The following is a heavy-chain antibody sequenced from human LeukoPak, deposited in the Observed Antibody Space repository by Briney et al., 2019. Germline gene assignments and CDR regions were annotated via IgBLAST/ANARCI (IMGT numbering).Heavy chain of an antibody. V-gene: IGHV3-30*18. D-gene: IGHD6-19*01. CDR3: AKLAVAGLIDY. J-gene: IGHJ4*02. CDR2: ISYDGSNK. CDR1: GFTFSSYS. Sequence: SGGSLRLSCAASGFTFSSYSMNWVRQAPGKGLEWVAVISYDGSNKYYADSVKGRFTISRDNSKNTLYLQMNSLRAEDTAVYYCAKLAVAGLIDYWGQGTLVTVSS.